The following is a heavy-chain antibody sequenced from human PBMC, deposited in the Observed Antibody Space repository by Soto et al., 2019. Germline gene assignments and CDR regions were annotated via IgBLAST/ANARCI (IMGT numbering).Heavy chain of an antibody. Sequence: EVQLVESGGGLVQPGGSLRLSCAASGFTFSSYWMSWVRQAPGKGLEWVANIKQDGSEKYYVDSVKGRFTISRDNAKKSLYLQMNGLRAEDTAVYYCACSFTGYYYYYYYGMDVWGQGTTVTVSS. D-gene: IGHD2-15*01. CDR1: GFTFSSYW. CDR3: ACSFTGYYYYYYYGMDV. V-gene: IGHV3-7*01. CDR2: IKQDGSEK. J-gene: IGHJ6*02.